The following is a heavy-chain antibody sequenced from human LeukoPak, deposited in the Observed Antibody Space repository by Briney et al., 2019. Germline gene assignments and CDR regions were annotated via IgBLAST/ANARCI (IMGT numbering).Heavy chain of an antibody. CDR3: ARDWRPTIRPHSYYAMEV. CDR2: INPNSGGT. CDR1: GYTFTGYY. V-gene: IGHV1-2*02. D-gene: IGHD4/OR15-4a*01. J-gene: IGHJ6*02. Sequence: ASVKVSCKASGYTFTGYYMHWVRQAPGQGLEWMGWINPNSGGTNYAQKFQGRVTMTRDTSISTAYMELSRPRSDDTAVYYCARDWRPTIRPHSYYAMEVWGQGTTVTAS.